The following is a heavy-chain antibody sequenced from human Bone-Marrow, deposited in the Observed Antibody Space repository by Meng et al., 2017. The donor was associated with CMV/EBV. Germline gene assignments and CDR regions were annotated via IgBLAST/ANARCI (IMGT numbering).Heavy chain of an antibody. Sequence: ASVKVSCKASGNTFTSYYMHWVRQAPGQGLEWMGIINPSGGSTSYAQKFQGRVTMTRDTSTSTVYMELSSLRSDDTAVYYCARDVVVVPAANGDYYYYGMDVWGQGTTVTVSS. V-gene: IGHV1-46*01. J-gene: IGHJ6*02. CDR1: GNTFTSYY. CDR3: ARDVVVVPAANGDYYYYGMDV. D-gene: IGHD2-2*01. CDR2: INPSGGST.